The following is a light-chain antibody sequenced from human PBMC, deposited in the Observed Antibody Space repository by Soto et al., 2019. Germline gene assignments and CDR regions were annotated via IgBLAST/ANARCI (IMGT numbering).Light chain of an antibody. CDR1: SSDVGGYNY. CDR3: ISFRSDNTMV. Sequence: QSALTQPASVSGSPGQSITISCTGTSSDVGGYNYVSWYQQCPGKAPKLIIYEVTYRPSGISTRFSGSKSGNTASLTISGLQAEDEADYYCISFRSDNTMVFGGGTKLTVL. CDR2: EVT. V-gene: IGLV2-14*01. J-gene: IGLJ2*01.